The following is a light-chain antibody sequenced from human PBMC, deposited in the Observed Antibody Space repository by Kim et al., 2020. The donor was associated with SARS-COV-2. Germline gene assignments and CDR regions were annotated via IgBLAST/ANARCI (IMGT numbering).Light chain of an antibody. CDR1: QSISNW. V-gene: IGKV1-5*01. Sequence: DIQMTQSPSTLSASVGDRVTITCRASQSISNWLAWYQQKPGKAPKLLIYDASSLESGDPSRFSGSGSGTEFTLTISSLLPDDFATYYCQQYSTYPRTFGQGTKLEI. CDR3: QQYSTYPRT. J-gene: IGKJ2*01. CDR2: DAS.